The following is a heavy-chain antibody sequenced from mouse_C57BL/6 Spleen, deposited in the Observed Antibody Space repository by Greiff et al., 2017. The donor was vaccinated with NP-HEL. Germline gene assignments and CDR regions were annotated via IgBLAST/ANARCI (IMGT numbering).Heavy chain of an antibody. Sequence: VQVVESGAELVKPGASVKISCKASGYAFSSYWMNWVKQRPGKGLEWIGQIYPGDGDTNYNGKFKGKATLTADKSSSTAYMQLSSLTSEDSAVYFCARSSTIVMDFDYWGQGTTLTVSS. CDR1: GYAFSSYW. V-gene: IGHV1-80*01. CDR2: IYPGDGDT. CDR3: ARSSTIVMDFDY. J-gene: IGHJ2*01. D-gene: IGHD2-5*01.